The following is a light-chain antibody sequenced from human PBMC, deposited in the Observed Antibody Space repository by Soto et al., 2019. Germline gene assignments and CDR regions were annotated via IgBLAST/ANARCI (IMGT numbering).Light chain of an antibody. CDR2: STT. J-gene: IGLJ2*01. V-gene: IGLV7-43*01. CDR3: LLYYGAAVV. CDR1: IGPVTSDYY. Sequence: QAVVTREPSLPVSQGGTVTLPCASSIGPVTSDYYPNWFQQKPGQAPRALIYSTTKKHSWTPARFSGSLLGGKAALTLSGVQPEDEADYYCLLYYGAAVVFGGGTKLTVL.